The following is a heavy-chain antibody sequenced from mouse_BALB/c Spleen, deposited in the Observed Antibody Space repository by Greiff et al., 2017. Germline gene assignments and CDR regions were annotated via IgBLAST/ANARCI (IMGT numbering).Heavy chain of an antibody. J-gene: IGHJ2*01. Sequence: EVKLMESGPGLVKPSQSLSLTCSVTGYSITSGYYWNWIRQFPGNKLEWMGYISYDGSNNYNPSLKNRISITRDTSKNQFFLKLNSVTTEDTATYYCARGLTDYFDYWGQGTTLTVSS. CDR1: GYSITSGYY. V-gene: IGHV3-6*02. CDR2: ISYDGSN. CDR3: ARGLTDYFDY.